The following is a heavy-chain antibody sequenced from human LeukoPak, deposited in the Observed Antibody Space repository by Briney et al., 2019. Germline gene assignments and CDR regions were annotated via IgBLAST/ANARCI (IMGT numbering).Heavy chain of an antibody. V-gene: IGHV3-30*04. D-gene: IGHD4-17*01. J-gene: IGHJ4*02. Sequence: GGSLRLSCAASGFTFSSYAMHWVRQAPGKGLEWVAVISYDGSNKYYADSVKGRFTISRDNSKNTLYLQMNSLRAEDTAVYYCARHSTVTPEVLFDYWGQGTLVTVSS. CDR1: GFTFSSYA. CDR2: ISYDGSNK. CDR3: ARHSTVTPEVLFDY.